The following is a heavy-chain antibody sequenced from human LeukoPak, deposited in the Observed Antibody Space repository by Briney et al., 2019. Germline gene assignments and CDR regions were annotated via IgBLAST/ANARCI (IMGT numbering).Heavy chain of an antibody. Sequence: SVKVSCKASGGTFSSYAISWVRQAPGQGLEWMGGIIPIFGTANYAQKFQGRVTITADESTSTAYMELSSLRSGDTAVYYCARAHGAIDYGDFFDYWGQGTLVTVSS. CDR3: ARAHGAIDYGDFFDY. V-gene: IGHV1-69*13. D-gene: IGHD4-17*01. J-gene: IGHJ4*02. CDR1: GGTFSSYA. CDR2: IIPIFGTA.